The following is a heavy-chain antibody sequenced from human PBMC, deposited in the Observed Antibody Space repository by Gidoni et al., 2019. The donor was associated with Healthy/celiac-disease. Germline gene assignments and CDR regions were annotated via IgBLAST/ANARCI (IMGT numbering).Heavy chain of an antibody. J-gene: IGHJ5*02. CDR3: AGGIAVAPNWFDP. D-gene: IGHD6-19*01. CDR2: IIPILGIA. CDR1: GGTFSSYA. Sequence: QVPLVQSGAEVKKPGSSVKVSCKASGGTFSSYAISWVRQAPGQGLEWMGRIIPILGIANYAQKFQGRVTITADKSTSTAYMELSSLRSEDTAVYYCAGGIAVAPNWFDPWGQGTLVTVSS. V-gene: IGHV1-69*04.